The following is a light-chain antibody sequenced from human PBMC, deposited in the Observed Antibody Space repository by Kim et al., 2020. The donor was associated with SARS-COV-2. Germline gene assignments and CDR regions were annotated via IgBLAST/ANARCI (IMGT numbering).Light chain of an antibody. Sequence: GQRVTISCAGSRSNIGSNTVNWYQKLPGTASKLLIYSNNQRPSGVPDRFSGSKSGTSASLAISGLQSEDEADYYCAAWDDSLNGWVFGGGTQLTVL. CDR1: RSNIGSNT. CDR2: SNN. CDR3: AAWDDSLNGWV. V-gene: IGLV1-44*01. J-gene: IGLJ3*02.